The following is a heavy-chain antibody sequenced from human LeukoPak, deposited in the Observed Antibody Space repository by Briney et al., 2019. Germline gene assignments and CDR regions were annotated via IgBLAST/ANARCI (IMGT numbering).Heavy chain of an antibody. Sequence: GGSLRLSCAASGFTFSSCGMHWVRQAPGKGLEGVAVISYDGSNKYYAGSVKGRFTISRDNSKSTLYLQMNSLRAEDTAVYCCARVRPGSNYVDFDYWGQGTLVTVSS. J-gene: IGHJ4*02. D-gene: IGHD4-11*01. CDR3: ARVRPGSNYVDFDY. CDR2: ISYDGSNK. V-gene: IGHV3-33*05. CDR1: GFTFSSCG.